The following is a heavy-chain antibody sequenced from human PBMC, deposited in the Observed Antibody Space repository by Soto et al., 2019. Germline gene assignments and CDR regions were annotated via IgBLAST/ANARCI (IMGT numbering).Heavy chain of an antibody. CDR3: AREGYYSGSGTYSPPRYYGMDV. D-gene: IGHD3-10*01. Sequence: QVQLVQSGAEVKRAGASVKVSCKASGYTFSSYGLSWVRQAPGQGLEWMGWISDYNGNTHYAQKFQGRVIMTTDTSTRTAYMELRSLISEDTAVYFCAREGYYSGSGTYSPPRYYGMDVWGQGTTVTVSS. CDR1: GYTFSSYG. V-gene: IGHV1-18*01. CDR2: ISDYNGNT. J-gene: IGHJ6*02.